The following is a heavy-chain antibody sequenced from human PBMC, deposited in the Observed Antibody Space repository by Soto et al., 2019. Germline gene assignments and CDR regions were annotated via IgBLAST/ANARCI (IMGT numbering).Heavy chain of an antibody. Sequence: SQTLSLTCAISGDSVSSNTPSWNWVRQSPSRGLEWLGRTYSRSKWYNDYAVSVKSRIIINPDTSKNQFSLQLNSVTPEDTAVYYCAKGDNLGPKTGYAFDPWGQGILVTVSS. V-gene: IGHV6-1*01. D-gene: IGHD5-12*01. CDR3: AKGDNLGPKTGYAFDP. CDR1: GDSVSSNTPS. J-gene: IGHJ5*02. CDR2: TYSRSKWYN.